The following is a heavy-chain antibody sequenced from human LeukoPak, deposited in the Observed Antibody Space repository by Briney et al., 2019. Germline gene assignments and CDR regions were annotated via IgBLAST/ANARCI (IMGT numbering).Heavy chain of an antibody. Sequence: SVKVSCKASGGTFSSYTISWVRQAPGQGLEWMGRIIPILGIANYAQKFQGRVTITADKSTRTVYMELSSLRSEDTAVYYCARAQSIAAAGLFDYWGQGTLVTVSS. CDR3: ARAQSIAAAGLFDY. CDR2: IIPILGIA. D-gene: IGHD6-13*01. V-gene: IGHV1-69*02. J-gene: IGHJ4*02. CDR1: GGTFSSYT.